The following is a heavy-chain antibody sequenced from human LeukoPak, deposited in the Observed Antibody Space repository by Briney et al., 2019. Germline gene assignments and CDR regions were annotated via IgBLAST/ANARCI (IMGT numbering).Heavy chain of an antibody. CDR2: INHSGST. V-gene: IGHV4-34*01. J-gene: IGHJ4*02. CDR1: GGSFSGYY. Sequence: PSETLSLTCAVYGGSFSGYYWSWIRQPPGKGLEWMGEINHSGSTNYNPSLKSRVTISVDTSKNQFSLKLSSVTAADTAVYYCARESSSWFVDYWGQGTLVTVSS. D-gene: IGHD6-13*01. CDR3: ARESSSWFVDY.